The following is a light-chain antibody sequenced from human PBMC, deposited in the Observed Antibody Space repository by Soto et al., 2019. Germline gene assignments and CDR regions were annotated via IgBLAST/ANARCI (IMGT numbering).Light chain of an antibody. CDR1: QGLVYSDGNTF. V-gene: IGKV2-30*01. Sequence: DVVMTQSPLSLSVTLGQPASISCRSTQGLVYSDGNTFLNWFHQRPGQSPRRLIYQVSKRDSGVPDRFSGSGSGTDFTLTISRVEAEDVGIYYCVQGTHWPWTFGQGTKVEIK. CDR2: QVS. CDR3: VQGTHWPWT. J-gene: IGKJ1*01.